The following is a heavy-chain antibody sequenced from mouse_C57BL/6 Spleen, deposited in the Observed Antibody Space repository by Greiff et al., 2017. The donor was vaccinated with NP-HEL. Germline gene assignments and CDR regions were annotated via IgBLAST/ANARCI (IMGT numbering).Heavy chain of an antibody. CDR1: GFTFSSYG. V-gene: IGHV5-6*01. CDR2: ISSGGSYT. CDR3: ARHTITAGYFDY. D-gene: IGHD1-1*01. J-gene: IGHJ2*01. Sequence: EVQLVESGGDLVKPGGSLKLSCAASGFTFSSYGMSWVRQTPDKRLEWVATISSGGSYTYYPDSVKGRFTISRDNAKNTLYLQMSSLKSEDTAMYYCARHTITAGYFDYWGQGTTLTVSS.